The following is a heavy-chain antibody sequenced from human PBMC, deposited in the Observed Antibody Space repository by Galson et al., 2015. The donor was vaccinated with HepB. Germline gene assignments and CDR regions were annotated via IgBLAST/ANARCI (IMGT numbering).Heavy chain of an antibody. Sequence: LSLTCTISXGSISTYXWTWXRQPPGKGLXXXEYIDYTGNPNYDHSLKRRVSISLDKSRNQFSLRLTSVTAADTAVYHCARDLGSGRYPWDYHYGMDVWGLGTTVNVAS. CDR3: ARDLGSGRYPWDYHYGMDV. CDR2: IDYTGNP. CDR1: XGSISTYX. V-gene: IGHV4-59*01. D-gene: IGHD1-26*01. J-gene: IGHJ6*02.